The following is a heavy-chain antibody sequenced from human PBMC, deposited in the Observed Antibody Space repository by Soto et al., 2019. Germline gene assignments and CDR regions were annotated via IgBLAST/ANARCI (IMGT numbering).Heavy chain of an antibody. Sequence: ASVKVSFKACGGTFSSYAISWLRQAPGQGLEWMGGIIPIFGTANYAQKFQGRVTITADESTSTAYMELSSLRSEDTAVYYCARDGGIAAAATGAFDIWGQGTMVTVS. CDR3: ARDGGIAAAATGAFDI. CDR2: IIPIFGTA. V-gene: IGHV1-69*13. J-gene: IGHJ3*02. D-gene: IGHD6-13*01. CDR1: GGTFSSYA.